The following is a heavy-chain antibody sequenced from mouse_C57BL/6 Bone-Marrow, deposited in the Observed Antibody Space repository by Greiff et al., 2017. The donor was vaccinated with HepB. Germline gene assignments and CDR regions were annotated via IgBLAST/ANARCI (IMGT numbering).Heavy chain of an antibody. CDR1: GFTFSSYA. Sequence: EVNVVESGEGLVKPGGSLKLSCAASGFTFSSYAMSWVRQTPEKRLEWVAYISSGGDYINYADTVKGRFTISRDNTRNTLYLQMISLKSEDTAMYYGTCLSTMVTTGGAMDYWGQGTSVTVSS. J-gene: IGHJ4*01. V-gene: IGHV5-9-1*02. CDR3: TCLSTMVTTGGAMDY. CDR2: ISSGGDYI. D-gene: IGHD2-2*01.